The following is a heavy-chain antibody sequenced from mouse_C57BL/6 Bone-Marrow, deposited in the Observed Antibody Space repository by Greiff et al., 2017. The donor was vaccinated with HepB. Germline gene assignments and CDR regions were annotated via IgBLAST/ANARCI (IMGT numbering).Heavy chain of an antibody. CDR1: GFSFNTYA. CDR3: VLANWDDWFAY. D-gene: IGHD4-1*01. CDR2: IRSKSNNYAT. V-gene: IGHV10-1*01. J-gene: IGHJ3*01. Sequence: EVQGVESGGGLVQPKGSLKLSCAASGFSFNTYAMNWVRQAPGKGLEWVARIRSKSNNYATYYADSVKDRFTISRDDSESMLYLQMNNLKTEDTAMYYCVLANWDDWFAYWGQGTLVTVSA.